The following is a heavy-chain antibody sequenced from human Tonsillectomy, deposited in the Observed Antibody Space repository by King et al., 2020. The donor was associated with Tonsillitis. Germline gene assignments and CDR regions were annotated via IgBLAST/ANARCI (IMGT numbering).Heavy chain of an antibody. J-gene: IGHJ4*02. CDR2: INPNSGGT. Sequence: VQLVESGAEVKKPGASVKVSCKASGYTFTDYYIHWVRQAPGQGLEWMGRINPNSGGTNYGQKFQGRVTMTRDTSISTAYMELSRLRSDDTVVYYCARVPIYCSSTSCSYFDYWGQGTLVTVSS. D-gene: IGHD2-2*01. V-gene: IGHV1-2*05. CDR3: ARVPIYCSSTSCSYFDY. CDR1: GYTFTDYY.